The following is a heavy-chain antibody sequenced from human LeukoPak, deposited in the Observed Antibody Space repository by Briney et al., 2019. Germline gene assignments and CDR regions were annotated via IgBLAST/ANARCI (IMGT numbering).Heavy chain of an antibody. CDR2: ISSSGSTI. CDR3: ARDDSSWSEGKFDY. V-gene: IGHV3-11*01. J-gene: IGHJ4*02. D-gene: IGHD6-13*01. CDR1: GFTFSDYY. Sequence: GGSLRLYCAASGFTFSDYYMSWIRQAPGKGLEWVSYISSSGSTIYYADPVKGRFTISRDNAKNSLYLQMNSLRAEDTAVYYCARDDSSWSEGKFDYWGQGTLVTVSS.